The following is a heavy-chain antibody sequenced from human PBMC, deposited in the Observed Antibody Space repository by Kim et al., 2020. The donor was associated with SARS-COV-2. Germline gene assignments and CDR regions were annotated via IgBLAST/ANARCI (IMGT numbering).Heavy chain of an antibody. J-gene: IGHJ6*02. D-gene: IGHD2-2*01. Sequence: GGSLRLSCAASGFAFGTHSMNWVRQAPGKGLEWVSSIGGSTNYIYYADSVKGRFTISRDNAKNSLYLQMNSLRAEDTAVYYCARGWYCSSTSCYFYYYALDVWGQGTTVTVSS. CDR2: IGGSTNYI. CDR3: ARGWYCSSTSCYFYYYALDV. CDR1: GFAFGTHS. V-gene: IGHV3-21*01.